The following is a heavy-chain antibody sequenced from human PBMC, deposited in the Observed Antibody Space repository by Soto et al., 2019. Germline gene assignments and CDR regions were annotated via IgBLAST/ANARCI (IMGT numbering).Heavy chain of an antibody. V-gene: IGHV3-33*01. D-gene: IGHD6-13*01. CDR3: ARGSSSWYGGTPGDY. CDR1: GFTFSTYG. J-gene: IGHJ4*02. Sequence: QVQLVESGGGVVQPGRSLRLSCAASGFTFSTYGMHWVRQAPGKGLEWVAVIWYDGSNKYYADSVKGRFTVSRDNSKNTRFLQMNSLRAEDTAVYYCARGSSSWYGGTPGDYWGQGTLVTVSS. CDR2: IWYDGSNK.